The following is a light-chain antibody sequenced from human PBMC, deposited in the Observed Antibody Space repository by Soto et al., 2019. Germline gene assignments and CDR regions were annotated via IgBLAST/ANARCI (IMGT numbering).Light chain of an antibody. J-gene: IGKJ3*01. Sequence: DIQMTQSPSTLSASVGDRVNITCRASESINGWLAWYKQKPGKAPKLLISRASDLHTGVPTRFSGSGSGTEFTLTISSLQTDDFATYYCQQYSSYFFTFGPGTKVDV. CDR3: QQYSSYFFT. V-gene: IGKV1-5*03. CDR2: RAS. CDR1: ESINGW.